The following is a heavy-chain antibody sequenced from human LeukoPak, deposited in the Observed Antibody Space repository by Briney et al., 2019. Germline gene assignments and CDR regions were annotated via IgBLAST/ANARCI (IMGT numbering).Heavy chain of an antibody. V-gene: IGHV3-30*02. Sequence: GGSLRLSCAASGFTFSSYGMHWVRQAPGKGLEWVAFIRYDGSNKYYADSVKGRFTISRDNSKNTLYLQMNSLRAEDTAVYYCAKDRPVLRYFDWFHTLDDAFDIWGQGTMVTVSS. CDR3: AKDRPVLRYFDWFHTLDDAFDI. CDR2: IRYDGSNK. D-gene: IGHD3-9*01. CDR1: GFTFSSYG. J-gene: IGHJ3*02.